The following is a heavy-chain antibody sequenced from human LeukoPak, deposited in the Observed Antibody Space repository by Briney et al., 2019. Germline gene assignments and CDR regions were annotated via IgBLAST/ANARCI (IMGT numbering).Heavy chain of an antibody. D-gene: IGHD6-13*01. CDR1: GGTFSSYA. Sequence: GSSVKVSCKASGGTFSSYAISWVRQAPGQGLEWMGGTIPIFGTANYAQKFQGRVTITTDESTSTAYMELSSLRSEDTAVCYCARSRAVLSVSGIADLHYFDYWGQGTLVTVSS. CDR3: ARSRAVLSVSGIADLHYFDY. J-gene: IGHJ4*02. CDR2: TIPIFGTA. V-gene: IGHV1-69*05.